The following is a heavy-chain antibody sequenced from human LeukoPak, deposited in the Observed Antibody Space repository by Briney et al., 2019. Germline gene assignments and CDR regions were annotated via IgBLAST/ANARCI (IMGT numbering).Heavy chain of an antibody. CDR2: MNPNSGNT. CDR1: GYTFTNYD. Sequence: ASVKVSCKASGYTFTNYDITWVLQATGQGLEWMGWMNPNSGNTGYAQKFQGRVTMTRNTSISTAYMELSSLRSDDTAVYYCATYAAVIRDAFDIWGQGTMVTVSS. CDR3: ATYAAVIRDAFDI. V-gene: IGHV1-8*01. D-gene: IGHD2-21*01. J-gene: IGHJ3*02.